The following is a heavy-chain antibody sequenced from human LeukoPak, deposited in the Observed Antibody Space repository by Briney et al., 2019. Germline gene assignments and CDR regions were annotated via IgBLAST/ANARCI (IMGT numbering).Heavy chain of an antibody. CDR1: GGSISSSSYY. Sequence: PSETLSLTCTVSGGSISSSSYYWGWIRQPPGKGLEWIGSIYYSGSTYYNPSLKSRITISVDTSKNQFSLKLSSVTAADTGVYYCARYPYGSGTNWYFDLWGRGTLVTVSS. CDR2: IYYSGST. CDR3: ARYPYGSGTNWYFDL. D-gene: IGHD3-10*01. J-gene: IGHJ2*01. V-gene: IGHV4-39*01.